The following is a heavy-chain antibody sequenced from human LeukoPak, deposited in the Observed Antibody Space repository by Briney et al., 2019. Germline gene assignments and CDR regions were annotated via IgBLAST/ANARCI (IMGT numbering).Heavy chain of an antibody. V-gene: IGHV4-4*07. J-gene: IGHJ4*02. D-gene: IGHD6-6*01. Sequence: SETLSLTCTVSGGSISSYYWSWIRQPARKGLEWIGRIYTSGSTNYNPSLKSRVTISVDTSKNQFSLKLSSVTAADTAVYYCARRGGSSSYFDYWGQGTLVTVSS. CDR1: GGSISSYY. CDR3: ARRGGSSSYFDY. CDR2: IYTSGST.